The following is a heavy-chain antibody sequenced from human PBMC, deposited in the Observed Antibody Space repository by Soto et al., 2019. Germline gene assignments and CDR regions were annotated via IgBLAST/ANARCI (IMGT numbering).Heavy chain of an antibody. CDR3: ANGRATYGLLTHDY. CDR1: GFSFRNYA. D-gene: IGHD3-10*01. V-gene: IGHV3-23*01. CDR2: LTGSSSNI. J-gene: IGHJ4*02. Sequence: HPRGSLRLSCSASGFSFRNYAMSWFRQAPGKGLEWISTLTGSSSNIYYADSVKGRFAISRDNSRNTLYLQMNSLTAEDTAVYYCANGRATYGLLTHDYWGQGTLVTVSS.